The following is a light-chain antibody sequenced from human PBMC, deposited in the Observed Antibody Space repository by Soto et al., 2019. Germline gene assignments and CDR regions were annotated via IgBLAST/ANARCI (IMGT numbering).Light chain of an antibody. CDR1: SSNIGAGYD. CDR2: GNI. Sequence: QSVLTQPPSVSGAPGQRVTISCTGSSSNIGAGYDVHWYQQLPGTAPKLLIYGNINRPSGVPDRLSGSKSGTSASLAITGLQADDEADYSCQSYDSSLTLRVFGTGTKLTVL. V-gene: IGLV1-40*01. CDR3: QSYDSSLTLRV. J-gene: IGLJ1*01.